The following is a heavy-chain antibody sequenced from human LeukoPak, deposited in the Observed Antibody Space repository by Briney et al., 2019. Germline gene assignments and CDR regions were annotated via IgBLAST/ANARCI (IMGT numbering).Heavy chain of an antibody. Sequence: GGSLRLSCAVSGFTLSKSAMVWVRQAPGAGLEWVSFIFGSWGTTFYAAPVKGRFTLPRYNSKNTLFLRMDSLRAESTALDYSATVFESKGGFYENHYFDNWGQGTLVTVSS. CDR2: IFGSWGTT. V-gene: IGHV3-23*01. J-gene: IGHJ4*02. CDR1: GFTLSKSA. D-gene: IGHD2/OR15-2a*01. CDR3: ATVFESKGGFYENHYFDN.